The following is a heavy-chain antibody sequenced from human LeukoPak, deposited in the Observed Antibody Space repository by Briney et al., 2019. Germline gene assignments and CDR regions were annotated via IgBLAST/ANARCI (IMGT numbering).Heavy chain of an antibody. Sequence: GGSLRLSCAASGFSFDDYAMHWVRQVPGKGLEWVSLISGDGGSIYYADSVKGRFTISRDNSKNSLYLQMNSLRIEDTALYYCEALSWGVTRSFDFWGQGTLVTVSS. D-gene: IGHD3-10*01. CDR1: GFSFDDYA. CDR2: ISGDGGSI. CDR3: EALSWGVTRSFDF. J-gene: IGHJ4*02. V-gene: IGHV3-43*02.